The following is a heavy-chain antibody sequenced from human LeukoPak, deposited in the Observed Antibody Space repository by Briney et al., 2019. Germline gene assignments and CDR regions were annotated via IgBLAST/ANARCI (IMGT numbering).Heavy chain of an antibody. D-gene: IGHD2-15*01. CDR2: IYTSGST. CDR3: ARDLLCGGSCYSPFDY. CDR1: GGSISSSNW. J-gene: IGHJ4*02. V-gene: IGHV4-4*02. Sequence: PSETLSLTCAVSGGSISSSNWWSWVRQPPGKGLEWIGRIYTSGSTNYNPSLKSRVTMSVDTSKNQFSLKLSSVTAADTAVYYCARDLLCGGSCYSPFDYWGQGTLVTVSS.